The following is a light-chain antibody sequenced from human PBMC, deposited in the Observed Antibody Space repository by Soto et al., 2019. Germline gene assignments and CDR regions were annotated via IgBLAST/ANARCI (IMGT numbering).Light chain of an antibody. Sequence: QSALTQPASVSGSPGQSITISCTGTSSDVGAYKYVSWYQQHPGKAPKLMIYEVSNRPSGVSNRFSGSKSGNTASLTISGLQAEDGADYSCSSYTSSGLYVFGTGTKLTVL. CDR2: EVS. V-gene: IGLV2-14*01. CDR3: SSYTSSGLYV. CDR1: SSDVGAYKY. J-gene: IGLJ1*01.